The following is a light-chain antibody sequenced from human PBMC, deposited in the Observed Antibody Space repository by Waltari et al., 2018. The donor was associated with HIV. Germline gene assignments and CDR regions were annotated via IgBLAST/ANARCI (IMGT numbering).Light chain of an antibody. J-gene: IGKJ5*01. CDR3: QQRSSWPIT. Sequence: IVLTQSPATLSLSPGERSTLSCRASQSISTYLAWYQQKPGQAPRLLIYGASSRATGIPARFSGSGSGTDFTLTISSLEPGDFGVFYCQQRSSWPITFGQGTRLEIK. V-gene: IGKV3-11*01. CDR2: GAS. CDR1: QSISTY.